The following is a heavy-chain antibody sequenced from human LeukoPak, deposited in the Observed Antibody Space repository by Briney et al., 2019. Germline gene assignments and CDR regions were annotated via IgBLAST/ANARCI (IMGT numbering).Heavy chain of an antibody. CDR3: ANPVPGY. J-gene: IGHJ4*02. CDR2: ISYDGSNK. Sequence: PGRSLRLSCAASGFTFSSYGMHWVRQAPGKGLEWVAVISYDGSNKYYADSVKGRFTISRDNSKNTLYLQMNSLRAEDTAVYYCANPVPGYWGQGTLVTVSS. CDR1: GFTFSSYG. V-gene: IGHV3-30*18. D-gene: IGHD1-14*01.